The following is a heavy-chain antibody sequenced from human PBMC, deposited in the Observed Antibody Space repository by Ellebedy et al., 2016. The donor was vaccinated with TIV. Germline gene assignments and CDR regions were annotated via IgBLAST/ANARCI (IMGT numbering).Heavy chain of an antibody. J-gene: IGHJ3*02. CDR3: ARNSDIIVVPSAYASSFDI. V-gene: IGHV1-69*13. D-gene: IGHD2-2*01. Sequence: ASVKVSCKASGGIFRNFGISWVRQAPGQGLEWMGGIMAIFGTTKYAQSFQGRVTITADESTSTAYLELSSLRSEDTAVYFCARNSDIIVVPSAYASSFDIWGQGTMVTVSS. CDR1: GGIFRNFG. CDR2: IMAIFGTT.